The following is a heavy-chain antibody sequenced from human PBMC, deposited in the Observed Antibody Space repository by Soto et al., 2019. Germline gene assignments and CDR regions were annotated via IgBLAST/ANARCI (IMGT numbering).Heavy chain of an antibody. V-gene: IGHV3-23*01. CDR1: GFTFTTYA. D-gene: IGHD4-17*01. CDR2: LTPSGGAT. J-gene: IGHJ3*02. Sequence: GGSLRLSCVASGFTFTTYAMSWVRQAPGKGLEWVSALTPSGGATYYADSVKGRFTISRDNSMNALYLQMNSLTIEDTAVYYCAHPRGYGVFDAYDIWGQGTMVTVSS. CDR3: AHPRGYGVFDAYDI.